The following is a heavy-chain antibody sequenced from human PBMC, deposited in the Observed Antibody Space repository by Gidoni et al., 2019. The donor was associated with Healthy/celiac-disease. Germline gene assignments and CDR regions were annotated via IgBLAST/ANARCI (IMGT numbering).Heavy chain of an antibody. CDR3: ARDQYGSGSYLPY. J-gene: IGHJ4*02. CDR1: GFTFSSYG. CDR2: IGYDGSNK. D-gene: IGHD3-10*01. Sequence: QVQLVESGGGVVQPGRSVRLSCAASGFTFSSYGMHWVRQAPGKGLEWVAVIGYDGSNKYYADSVKGRFTISRDNSKNTLYLQMNSLRAEDTAVYYCARDQYGSGSYLPYWGQGTLVTVSS. V-gene: IGHV3-33*01.